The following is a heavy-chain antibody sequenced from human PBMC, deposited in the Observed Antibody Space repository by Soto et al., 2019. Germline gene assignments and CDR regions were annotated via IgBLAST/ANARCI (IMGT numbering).Heavy chain of an antibody. J-gene: IGHJ4*02. CDR1: GYTFTNYY. V-gene: IGHV1-46*01. CDR3: ARGDSTHYYGSGSPDY. D-gene: IGHD3-10*01. CDR2: INPSGGST. Sequence: ASVKVSCKASGYTFTNYYMHWVRQAPGQGLEWMGIINPSGGSTSYAQQFQGRVTMTTDTSTSTVYMELSSLRSEDTAVYYRARGDSTHYYGSGSPDYWGQRTLVTVSS.